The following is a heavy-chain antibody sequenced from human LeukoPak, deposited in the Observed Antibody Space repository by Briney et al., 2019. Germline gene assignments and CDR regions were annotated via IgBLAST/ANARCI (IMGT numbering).Heavy chain of an antibody. CDR1: GGSISRYY. Sequence: ETLSLTCTVSGGSISRYYWSWIRQPPGKGLEWIGYIYYSGSTNYNPSLKSRVTISVDTSKNQFSLKLSSVTAADTAVYYCAGRQEYYGSGSEFDYWGQGTLVTVSS. CDR2: IYYSGST. CDR3: AGRQEYYGSGSEFDY. J-gene: IGHJ4*02. V-gene: IGHV4-59*01. D-gene: IGHD3-10*01.